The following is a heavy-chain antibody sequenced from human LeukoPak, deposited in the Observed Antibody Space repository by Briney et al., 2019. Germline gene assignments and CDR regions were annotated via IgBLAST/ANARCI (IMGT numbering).Heavy chain of an antibody. CDR1: GITFSDYE. J-gene: IGHJ4*02. CDR3: ARDMYYYDSSGYYPRVDFDY. D-gene: IGHD3-22*01. Sequence: GGSLRLSCAASGITFSDYEMNWVRQAPGKGLEWVSYISSSGSNIYYADSVKGRFTISRDNAKNSLYLQMNSLRAEDTAVYYCARDMYYYDSSGYYPRVDFDYWGQGTLVTVSS. V-gene: IGHV3-48*03. CDR2: ISSSGSNI.